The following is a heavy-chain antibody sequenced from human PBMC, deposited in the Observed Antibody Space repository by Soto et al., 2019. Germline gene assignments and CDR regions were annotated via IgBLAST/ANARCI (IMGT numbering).Heavy chain of an antibody. D-gene: IGHD3-16*02. CDR1: GFTFSSYA. J-gene: IGHJ5*02. CDR3: AKDSVSGRSNWFDP. CDR2: ISGSGGST. V-gene: IGHV3-23*01. Sequence: PGGSLRLSCAASGFTFSSYAMSWVRQAPGKGLEWVSAISGSGGSTYYADSVKGRFTISRDNSKNTVYLQMNSLRAEDTAVYYCAKDSVSGRSNWFDPWGQGTLVTVSS.